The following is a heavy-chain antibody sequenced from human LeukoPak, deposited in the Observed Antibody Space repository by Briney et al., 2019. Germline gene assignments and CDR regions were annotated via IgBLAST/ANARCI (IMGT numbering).Heavy chain of an antibody. CDR1: GDTFSSYT. J-gene: IGHJ2*01. CDR2: IIPILGIA. Sequence: SVKVSCKASGDTFSSYTISRVRQAPGQGLEWMGRIIPILGIANYAQKFQGRVTITADKSTSTAYMELSSLRSEDTAVYYCAKTATLSPYVDWYFDLWGRGTLVTVSS. V-gene: IGHV1-69*02. D-gene: IGHD2-15*01. CDR3: AKTATLSPYVDWYFDL.